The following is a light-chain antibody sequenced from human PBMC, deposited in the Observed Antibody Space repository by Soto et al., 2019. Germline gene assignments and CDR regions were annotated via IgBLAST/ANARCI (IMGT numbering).Light chain of an antibody. Sequence: QSVLTQPRSVSGSPGQSVTISCTGTSSDVGGYNYVSWYQHHPGKAPKLMIYDVDKRPSGVPDRFSGSKSGNTASLTISGLQAEDEADYYCCSYAGSYPFVFGTGTKATVL. CDR2: DVD. V-gene: IGLV2-11*01. J-gene: IGLJ1*01. CDR1: SSDVGGYNY. CDR3: CSYAGSYPFV.